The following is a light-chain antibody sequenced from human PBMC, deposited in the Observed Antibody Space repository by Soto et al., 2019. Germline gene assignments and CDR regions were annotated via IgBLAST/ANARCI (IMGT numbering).Light chain of an antibody. Sequence: QSVLTQPPSVSGAPGQRVTISWTGSSPNIGAGYDVHWYQQLPGTAPKLLIYGNSNRPSGVPDRFSGSKSGTSASLAITRLQAEDEGDYYCQSYDSSLSGVVFGGGTKLTVL. CDR3: QSYDSSLSGVV. CDR2: GNS. CDR1: SPNIGAGYD. J-gene: IGLJ2*01. V-gene: IGLV1-40*01.